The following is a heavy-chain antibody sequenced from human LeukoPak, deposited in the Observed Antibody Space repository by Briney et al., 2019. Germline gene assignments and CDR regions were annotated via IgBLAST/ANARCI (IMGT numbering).Heavy chain of an antibody. CDR1: GFSVSTSF. J-gene: IGHJ3*02. Sequence: GGSLRLSCASSGFSVSTSFMNWVRQAPGKGLEWVSVIYANNQTYYADAVKGRFTIARDNSKRTVYLHMSELRAEDTGIYCCTRTEEQVGDAFDIWGQGTVVTVSS. D-gene: IGHD1/OR15-1a*01. CDR2: IYANNQT. V-gene: IGHV3-53*01. CDR3: TRTEEQVGDAFDI.